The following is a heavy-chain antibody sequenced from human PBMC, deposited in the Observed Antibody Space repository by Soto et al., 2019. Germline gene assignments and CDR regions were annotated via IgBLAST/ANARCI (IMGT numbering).Heavy chain of an antibody. J-gene: IGHJ5*02. CDR2: IDYSGST. CDR1: GGSVSSGSYY. V-gene: IGHV4-61*01. Sequence: SETLSLTCTVSGGSVSSGSYYWSWIRQPPGKGLEWIGYIDYSGSTNYNPSLKSRVTISVDTSKNQFSLKLSSVTAADTAVYYGGRGYSFRSGFDPWGQGTLVTVS. D-gene: IGHD5-18*01. CDR3: GRGYSFRSGFDP.